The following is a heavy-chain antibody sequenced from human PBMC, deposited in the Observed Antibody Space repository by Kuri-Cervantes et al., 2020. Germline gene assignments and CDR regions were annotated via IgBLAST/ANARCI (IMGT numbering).Heavy chain of an antibody. CDR3: ARGAVLDFWSGHYVNWFDP. CDR2: MNPNSGNT. D-gene: IGHD3-3*01. Sequence: ASVKVSCKASGYTFTSYDINWVRQATGQGLEWMGWMNPNSGNTGYAQKFQGRVTMTRNTSISTAYMELSSLRSEDTAVYFCARGAVLDFWSGHYVNWFDPWGQGTLVTVSS. CDR1: GYTFTSYD. J-gene: IGHJ5*02. V-gene: IGHV1-8*01.